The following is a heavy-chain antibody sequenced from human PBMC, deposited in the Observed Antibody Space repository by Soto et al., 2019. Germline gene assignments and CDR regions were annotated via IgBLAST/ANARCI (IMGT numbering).Heavy chain of an antibody. J-gene: IGHJ6*02. V-gene: IGHV3-33*01. CDR3: ARPYTPTMKIAAAGPDSSYYYYGMDV. Sequence: QVQLVESGGGVVQPGRSLRLSCAASGFTFSSYGMHWVRQAPGKGLEWVAVIWYDGSNKYYADSVKGRFTISRDNSKNTLYLQMNSLRAEDTAVYYCARPYTPTMKIAAAGPDSSYYYYGMDVWGQGTTVTVSS. CDR1: GFTFSSYG. D-gene: IGHD6-13*01. CDR2: IWYDGSNK.